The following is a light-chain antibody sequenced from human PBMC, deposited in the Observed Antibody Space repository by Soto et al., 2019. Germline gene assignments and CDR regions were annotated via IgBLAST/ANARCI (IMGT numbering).Light chain of an antibody. V-gene: IGLV1-40*01. J-gene: IGLJ3*02. Sequence: QLVLTQPPSVSGAPGQRVTISCTGSSSNIGASYAVDWYQQLPGTAPKLLIYGNSNRPSGVPDRFSGSKSGTSASLAITGLQAEDEADYYCQSYDSSLSGSVFGGGTKLTVL. CDR2: GNS. CDR1: SSNIGASYA. CDR3: QSYDSSLSGSV.